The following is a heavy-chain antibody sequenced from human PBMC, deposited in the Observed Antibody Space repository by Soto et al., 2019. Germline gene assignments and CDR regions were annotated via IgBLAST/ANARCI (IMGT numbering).Heavy chain of an antibody. D-gene: IGHD6-13*01. CDR1: GYSFTNNG. V-gene: IGHV1-18*01. J-gene: IGHJ5*02. CDR3: ARVSYSGNWFVHSVAGPNWFDP. CDR2: ISAYNGNT. Sequence: ASVKVSCKASGYSFTNNGISWVRQAPGQGLEWMGWISAYNGNTNYVKKFQGRVTMTTDTSTSTASMELRSLRSDDTAVYYCARVSYSGNWFVHSVAGPNWFDPWGQGTLVTSPQ.